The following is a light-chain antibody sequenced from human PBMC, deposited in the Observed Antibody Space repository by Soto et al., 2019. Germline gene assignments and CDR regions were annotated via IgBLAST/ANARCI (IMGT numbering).Light chain of an antibody. V-gene: IGLV1-51*01. CDR1: SSNIGNNY. CDR3: GTWDSSLSAVV. J-gene: IGLJ2*01. CDR2: DNN. Sequence: QSVLTQPPSVSAAPRQKVTISCSGSSSNIGNNYVSWYQQLPGTAPKLLIYDNNNRPSGIPDRFSGSKSCTSATLGITGLQTGDEADYYCGTWDSSLSAVVFGGGTKLTVL.